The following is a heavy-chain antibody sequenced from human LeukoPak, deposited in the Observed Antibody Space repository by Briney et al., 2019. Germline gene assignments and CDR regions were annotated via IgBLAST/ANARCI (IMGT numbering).Heavy chain of an antibody. Sequence: HSGGSLRLSCAASGFTFSSYAMSWVRQAPGKGLEWVANIKQDGSEKYYVDSVKGRFTISRDNAKNSLYLQMNSLRAEDTAVYYCARGGRDGYNFQTDNDYWGQGTLVTVSS. CDR2: IKQDGSEK. CDR3: ARGGRDGYNFQTDNDY. D-gene: IGHD5-24*01. J-gene: IGHJ4*02. CDR1: GFTFSSYA. V-gene: IGHV3-7*01.